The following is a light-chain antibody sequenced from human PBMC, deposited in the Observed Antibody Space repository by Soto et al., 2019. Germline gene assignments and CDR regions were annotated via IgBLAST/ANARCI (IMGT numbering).Light chain of an antibody. V-gene: IGKV3-15*01. Sequence: EIVFTQSPATLSVSPGERATLSCRASQSVGSNLAWYQQKPGQAPRLLIYSAYTRATGITARFSGSGSGTEFTLTISGLQSEDFATYYCQQYNNWPVTVGGGTQVEIK. CDR1: QSVGSN. CDR3: QQYNNWPVT. CDR2: SAY. J-gene: IGKJ4*01.